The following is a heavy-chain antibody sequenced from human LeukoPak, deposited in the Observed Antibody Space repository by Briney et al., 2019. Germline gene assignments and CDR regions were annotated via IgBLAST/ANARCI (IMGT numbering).Heavy chain of an antibody. CDR1: GGSFSGYY. CDR2: INHSGST. CDR3: ARDLTDYYELDY. V-gene: IGHV4-34*01. D-gene: IGHD3-22*01. J-gene: IGHJ4*02. Sequence: SETLSLTCAVYGGSFSGYYWSWIRQPPGKGLEWIGEINHSGSTNYNPSLKSRVTISVDTSKNQFSLKLSSVTAADTAMYYCARDLTDYYELDYWGQGTLVTVSS.